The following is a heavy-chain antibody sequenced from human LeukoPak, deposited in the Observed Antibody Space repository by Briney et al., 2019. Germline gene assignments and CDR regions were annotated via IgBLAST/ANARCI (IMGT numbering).Heavy chain of an antibody. V-gene: IGHV1-2*02. CDR3: ARLGYCSSTSCYVEGIVDY. CDR1: GYTFTGYY. D-gene: IGHD2-2*01. J-gene: IGHJ4*02. CDR2: INPNSGGT. Sequence: ASVEVSCKASGYTFTGYYMHGVRQAPGQGLEWMGWINPNSGGTNYAQKFQGRVTMTRDTSISTAYMELSRLRSDDTAVYYCARLGYCSSTSCYVEGIVDYWGQGTLVTVSS.